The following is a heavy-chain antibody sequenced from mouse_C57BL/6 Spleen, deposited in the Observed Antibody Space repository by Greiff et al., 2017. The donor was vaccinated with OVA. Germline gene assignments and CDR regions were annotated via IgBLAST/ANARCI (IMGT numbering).Heavy chain of an antibody. V-gene: IGHV1-15*01. CDR2: IDPETGGT. J-gene: IGHJ3*01. CDR1: GYTFTDYE. Sequence: QVQLKQSGAELVRPGASVTLSCKASGYTFTDYEMHWVKQTPVHGLEWIGAIDPETGGTAYNQKFKGQAILTADKSSSTAYMELRSLTSEDSAVYYCTRPAWFAYWGQGTLVTVSA. CDR3: TRPAWFAY.